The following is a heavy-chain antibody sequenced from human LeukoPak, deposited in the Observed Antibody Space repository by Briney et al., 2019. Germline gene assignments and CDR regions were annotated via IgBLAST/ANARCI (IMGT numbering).Heavy chain of an antibody. CDR3: ASVYYYDSGSPPVY. J-gene: IGHJ4*02. D-gene: IGHD3-10*01. CDR2: IKSKIDGGTT. CDR1: GFTFSNAW. Sequence: GSLRLSCAASGFTFSNAWMSWVRQAPGKGLEWVGRIKSKIDGGTTNYAAPVKGRFTISRDDSKNTLYLQMNSLRAEDTAVYYCASVYYYDSGSPPVYWGQGTLVTVSS. V-gene: IGHV3-15*05.